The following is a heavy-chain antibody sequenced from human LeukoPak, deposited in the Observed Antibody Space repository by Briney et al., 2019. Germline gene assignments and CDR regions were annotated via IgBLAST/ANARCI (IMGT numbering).Heavy chain of an antibody. CDR1: GGSISSGGYY. CDR2: IYHSGST. J-gene: IGHJ4*02. CDR3: ARAEYSSGWYFDY. D-gene: IGHD6-19*01. Sequence: SQTLSLTCTVSGGSISSGGYYWSWIRQPPGKGLEWIGYIYHSGSTYYNPSLKSRVTISVDRSKNQFSLKLSSVTAADTAVYYCARAEYSSGWYFDYWGQGTLVTVSS. V-gene: IGHV4-30-2*01.